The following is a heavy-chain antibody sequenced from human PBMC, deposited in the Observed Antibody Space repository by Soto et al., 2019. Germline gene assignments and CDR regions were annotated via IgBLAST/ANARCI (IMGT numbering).Heavy chain of an antibody. CDR1: GFTFSSYS. D-gene: IGHD2-2*02. CDR2: ISSSSSYI. Sequence: GGSLRLSCAASGFTFSSYSMNWFRQSPGKGLEWVSSISSSSSYIYYADSVKGRFTISRDNAKNSLYLQMNSLRAEDTAVYYCARDRSPRYCSSTSCYNHYYYGMDVWGQGTTVTVSS. J-gene: IGHJ6*02. V-gene: IGHV3-21*01. CDR3: ARDRSPRYCSSTSCYNHYYYGMDV.